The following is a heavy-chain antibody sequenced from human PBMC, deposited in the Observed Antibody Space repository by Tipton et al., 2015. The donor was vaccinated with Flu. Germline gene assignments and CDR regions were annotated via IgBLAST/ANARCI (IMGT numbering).Heavy chain of an antibody. CDR3: ARGQAYYYDNSGYYPWYFDL. CDR1: GVSITSDY. J-gene: IGHJ2*01. CDR2: VYYSGGH. D-gene: IGHD3-22*01. Sequence: TLSLTCTVSGVSITSDYWSWIRQSPGKGLEWIGYVYYSGGHNEYNPSLKSRVTILADTSKNHFSLKLTSVTAADTAVYYCARGQAYYYDNSGYYPWYFDLWGRGTLVTVSS. V-gene: IGHV4-59*01.